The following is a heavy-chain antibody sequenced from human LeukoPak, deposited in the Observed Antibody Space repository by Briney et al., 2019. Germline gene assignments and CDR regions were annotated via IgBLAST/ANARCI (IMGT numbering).Heavy chain of an antibody. J-gene: IGHJ4*02. CDR1: GFSFTEAW. Sequence: GGSLRLSCAASGFSFTEAWMNWVRQAPGKGLEWVSYISSSGSTIYYADSVKGRFTISRDNAKNSLYLQMNSLRAEDTAVYYCARTGDYGDYFDYWGQGTLVTVSS. V-gene: IGHV3-11*04. D-gene: IGHD4-17*01. CDR2: ISSSGSTI. CDR3: ARTGDYGDYFDY.